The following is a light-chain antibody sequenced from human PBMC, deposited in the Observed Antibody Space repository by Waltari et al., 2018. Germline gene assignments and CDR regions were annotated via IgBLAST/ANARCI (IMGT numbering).Light chain of an antibody. CDR2: DVS. V-gene: IGLV2-11*01. CDR3: CSYAGSYTFVV. CDR1: SSDVGGYNY. J-gene: IGLJ2*01. Sequence: QSALTQPRSVSGSPGQSVTISCTGTSSDVGGYNYASWYQQHPGKAPKLMIYDVSKRPSGVPDRFSGSKSGNTASLTISGLQAEDEADYHCCSYAGSYTFVVFGGGTKLTVL.